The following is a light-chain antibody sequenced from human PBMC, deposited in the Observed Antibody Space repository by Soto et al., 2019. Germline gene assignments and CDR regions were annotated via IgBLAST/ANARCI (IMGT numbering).Light chain of an antibody. CDR1: QSVSSSY. CDR3: QQYGSSPLT. J-gene: IGKJ4*01. V-gene: IGKV3-20*01. Sequence: EIVLTQSPGTLSLSPAERATLSCRASQSVSSSYLAWYQQKPGQAPRLLIYGASSRATGIPDRFSGSGSGTDFTLTISRLEPEDFAVYYCQQYGSSPLTFGGATKVEIK. CDR2: GAS.